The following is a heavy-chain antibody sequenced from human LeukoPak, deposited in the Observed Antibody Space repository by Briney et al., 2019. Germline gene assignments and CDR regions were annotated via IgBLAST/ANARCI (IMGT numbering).Heavy chain of an antibody. CDR1: GFTFSSYW. J-gene: IGHJ6*03. Sequence: SGGSLRLSCAASGFTFSSYWMSWVRQAPGKGLEWVANIKQVGSEKYYVDSVKGRFTISRDNAKNSLYLQMTSLRAEETAVYYCARAKGGRLYYYMDVWGKGTTVTVSS. CDR2: IKQVGSEK. CDR3: ARAKGGRLYYYMDV. V-gene: IGHV3-7*01. D-gene: IGHD2-15*01.